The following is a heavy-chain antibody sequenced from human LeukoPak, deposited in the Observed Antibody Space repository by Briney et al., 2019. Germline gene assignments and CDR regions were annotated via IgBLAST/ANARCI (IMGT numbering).Heavy chain of an antibody. CDR1: GFTSSIYA. V-gene: IGHV3-23*01. CDR2: FSGSGGST. CDR3: ARSGLSHFYY. D-gene: IGHD6-25*01. Sequence: GGSLSLSCAAAGFTSSIYAMSWVRHAPGKGLGWVWTFSGSGGSTYYADSVKGRFTISRDNSKNTLDLQMNSLRAEDRAVYYCARSGLSHFYYWGQGTLVTVSS. J-gene: IGHJ4*02.